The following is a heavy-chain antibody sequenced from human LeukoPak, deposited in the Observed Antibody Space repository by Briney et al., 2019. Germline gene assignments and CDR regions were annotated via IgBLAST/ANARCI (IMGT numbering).Heavy chain of an antibody. J-gene: IGHJ6*02. CDR2: IYYSGST. D-gene: IGHD2-2*01. Sequence: SETLSLTCTVSGGSISSYYWSWIRQPPGKGLEWIGYIYYSGSTYYNPSLKSRVTISVDTSKNQFSLKLSSVTAADTAVYYCARDRRVRCSSTSCYGANYYYYGMDVWGQGTTVTVSS. CDR3: ARDRRVRCSSTSCYGANYYYYGMDV. CDR1: GGSISSYY. V-gene: IGHV4-59*06.